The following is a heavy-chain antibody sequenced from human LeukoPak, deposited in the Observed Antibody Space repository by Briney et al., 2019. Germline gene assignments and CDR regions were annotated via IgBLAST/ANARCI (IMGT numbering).Heavy chain of an antibody. CDR3: ARDRLATQNPNFDY. CDR2: IIPIFGTA. V-gene: IGHV1-69*13. J-gene: IGHJ4*02. Sequence: SVKVSCKASGGTFSSYAISWVRQAPGQGLEWMGGIIPIFGTANYAQKFQGRVTITADESTSTAYMELSSLRSEDTAVYYCARDRLATQNPNFDYWGQGTLVTVSS. CDR1: GGTFSSYA.